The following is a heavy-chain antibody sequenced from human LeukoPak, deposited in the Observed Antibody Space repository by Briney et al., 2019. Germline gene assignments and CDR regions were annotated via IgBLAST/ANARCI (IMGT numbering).Heavy chain of an antibody. CDR3: ASISGNYPYYFDY. CDR2: INHSGST. CDR1: GGSFSGYY. D-gene: IGHD1-26*01. Sequence: TSETLSLTCAVYGGSFSGYYWSWIRQPPGKGLEWIGEINHSGSTNYNPSLKSRVTISVDTSKNQFSLKLSSVTAADTAVYYCASISGNYPYYFDYWGQGTLVTVSS. J-gene: IGHJ4*02. V-gene: IGHV4-34*01.